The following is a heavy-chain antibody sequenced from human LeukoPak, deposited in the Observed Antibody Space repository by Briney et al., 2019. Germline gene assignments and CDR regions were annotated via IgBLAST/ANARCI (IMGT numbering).Heavy chain of an antibody. V-gene: IGHV4-59*08. CDR2: VHYSGST. CDR3: ARLGLPAGGGWLADY. CDR1: GGPISSFY. Sequence: SETLSLTCSVSGGPISSFYWNWIRQPPGKGLEWIGYVHYSGSTDYNPSLKSRVTISVDTSKTQLSLKLSSVTAADTAVYYCARLGLPAGGGWLADYWGQGTLVTVSS. D-gene: IGHD2-2*01. J-gene: IGHJ4*02.